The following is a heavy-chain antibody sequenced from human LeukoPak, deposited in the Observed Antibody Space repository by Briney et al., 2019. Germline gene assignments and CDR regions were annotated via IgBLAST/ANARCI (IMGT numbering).Heavy chain of an antibody. J-gene: IGHJ4*02. CDR1: GYTFTGYY. D-gene: IGHD5-18*01. V-gene: IGHV1-2*06. Sequence: ASVKVSCKASGYTFTGYYMHWVRQAPGQGLEWMGRINPNSGGTNYAQKFQGRVTMTRDTSISTAYMELSRLRSDDTAVYYCARDYSRGYSYGADYWGLGTLVTVSS. CDR2: INPNSGGT. CDR3: ARDYSRGYSYGADY.